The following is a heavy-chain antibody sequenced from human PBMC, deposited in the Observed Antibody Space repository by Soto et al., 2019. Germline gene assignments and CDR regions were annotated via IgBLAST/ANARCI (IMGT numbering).Heavy chain of an antibody. CDR2: IDPSGGDT. CDR1: GYSFTNYY. J-gene: IGHJ3*02. V-gene: IGHV1-46*01. D-gene: IGHD3-16*01. Sequence: VASVKVSCKASGYSFTNYYLHWVRQAPGQGLEWMGLIDPSGGDTIYPQKFQGRVTVTSDTSTSTVYMELSSLKSEASAVYDCERRQTHFGEDDFVIGG. CDR3: ERRQTHFGEDDFVI.